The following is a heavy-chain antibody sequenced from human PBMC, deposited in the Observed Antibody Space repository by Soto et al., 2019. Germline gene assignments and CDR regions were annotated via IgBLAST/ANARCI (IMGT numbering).Heavy chain of an antibody. CDR3: ATDYDFWSGTYYGMDV. CDR2: IYSGGST. V-gene: IGHV3-53*01. Sequence: GGSLRLSCAASGFTVSSNYMSWVRQAPGKGLEWVSVIYSGGSTYYADSVKGRFTISRDNSKNTLYLQMNSLRAEGTAVYYCATDYDFWSGTYYGMDVWGQGTTVTVSS. J-gene: IGHJ6*02. D-gene: IGHD3-3*01. CDR1: GFTVSSNY.